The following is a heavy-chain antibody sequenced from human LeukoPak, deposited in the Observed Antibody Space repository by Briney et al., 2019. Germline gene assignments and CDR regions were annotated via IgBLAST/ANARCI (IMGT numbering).Heavy chain of an antibody. CDR2: NYYSGST. V-gene: IGHV4-30-4*01. CDR3: ARVGAQGFDY. D-gene: IGHD3-16*01. J-gene: IGHJ4*02. CDR1: GGSICSGDYY. Sequence: KASENLSLTCTVSGGSICSGDYYWSWIRQPPGKGREWIGYNYYSGSTYYNPSLKSRVNISVDTSKNQFSLKLSSVTAADTAVYYCARVGAQGFDYWGQGTLVTVSS.